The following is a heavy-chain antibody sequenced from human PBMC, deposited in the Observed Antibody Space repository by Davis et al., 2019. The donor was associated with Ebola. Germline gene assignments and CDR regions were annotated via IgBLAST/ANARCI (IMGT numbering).Heavy chain of an antibody. V-gene: IGHV3-30*04. Sequence: GESLKISCAASGFTFTNYTMYWVRKAPRTGLEWVALILYDAKNNYYEDTVKGRFTICSDNSKYKLYLQLNSLKAEDTAVYYCARDVKYCNTKNCYSGFDSWGQGTLVTVSS. D-gene: IGHD2/OR15-2a*01. CDR2: ILYDAKNN. J-gene: IGHJ5*01. CDR3: ARDVKYCNTKNCYSGFDS. CDR1: GFTFTNYT.